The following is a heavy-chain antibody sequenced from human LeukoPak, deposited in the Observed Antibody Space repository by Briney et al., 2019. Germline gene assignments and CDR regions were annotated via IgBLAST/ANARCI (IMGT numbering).Heavy chain of an antibody. V-gene: IGHV3-30*02. Sequence: GESLKLSCAVSGFNIEGHNMHWVRQAPGKGLEWVSFIQHDGGRKWYVDSVKGRFTISRDNSKNTLSLQMNDLRLKDTAVYYCAKDFGSGRYAFDIWGQGTIVTVSS. J-gene: IGHJ3*02. CDR3: AKDFGSGRYAFDI. CDR2: IQHDGGRK. D-gene: IGHD3-10*01. CDR1: GFNIEGHN.